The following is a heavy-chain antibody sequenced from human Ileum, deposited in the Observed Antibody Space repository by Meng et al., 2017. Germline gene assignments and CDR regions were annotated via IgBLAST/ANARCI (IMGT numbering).Heavy chain of an antibody. J-gene: IGHJ4*02. CDR1: GFSVSNEF. CDR3: TRGEDH. V-gene: IGHV3-66*01. Sequence: EGQVVESGGGLVQPGGSLRLSCAASGFSVSNEFMSWVRQAQGKGLEWVSVIYSGGGTDYADSVKGRFTTSRDSSKNTMYLQMNNLRADDTAMYYCTRGEDHWGQGTLVTVSS. CDR2: IYSGGGT.